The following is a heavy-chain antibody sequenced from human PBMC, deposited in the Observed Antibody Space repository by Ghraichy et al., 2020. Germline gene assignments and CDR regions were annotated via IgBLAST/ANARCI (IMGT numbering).Heavy chain of an antibody. CDR1: GYSFTTYD. CDR3: VRWEASGDRASWFGP. CDR2: MNPSSGAT. V-gene: IGHV1-8*01. D-gene: IGHD7-27*01. J-gene: IGHJ5*02. Sequence: ASVKVSCKASGYSFTTYDLNWVRQAPGQGLEWMGWMNPSSGATGYPQKFQGRVAMTRDTSISTAYMELSSLTSEDTAVYYCVRWEASGDRASWFGPWGQGTLVTVSS.